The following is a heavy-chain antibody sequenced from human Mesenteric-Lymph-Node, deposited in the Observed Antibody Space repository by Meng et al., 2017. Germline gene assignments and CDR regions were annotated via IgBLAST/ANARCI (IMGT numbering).Heavy chain of an antibody. Sequence: GESLKISCAASGFTFSSYSMNWVRQAPGKGLEWVSSISSSSSYIYYADSVKGRFTISRDNAKNSLYLQMNSLRAEDTAVYYCARDQAGTVAGKGDYYYYYGMDVWGQGTTVTVSS. J-gene: IGHJ6*02. D-gene: IGHD6-19*01. V-gene: IGHV3-21*01. CDR2: ISSSSSYI. CDR1: GFTFSSYS. CDR3: ARDQAGTVAGKGDYYYYYGMDV.